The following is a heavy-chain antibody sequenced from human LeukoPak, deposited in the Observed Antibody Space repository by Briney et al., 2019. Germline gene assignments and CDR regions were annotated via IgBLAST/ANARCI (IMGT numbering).Heavy chain of an antibody. CDR1: RYTFTSYV. CDR3: ARGGSSMVPDY. Sequence: ASLKVSCKASRYTFTSYVISAVPQAPGQGLEWMGWISAYNGNTNYAQKPQGRVTMTTDTSTSTAYMELRSLRSDDTAVYYCARGGSSMVPDYWGQGNLVTVSS. V-gene: IGHV1-18*01. D-gene: IGHD4/OR15-4a*01. J-gene: IGHJ4*02. CDR2: ISAYNGNT.